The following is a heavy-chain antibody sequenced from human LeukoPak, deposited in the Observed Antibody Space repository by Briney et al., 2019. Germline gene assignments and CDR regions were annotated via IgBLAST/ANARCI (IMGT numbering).Heavy chain of an antibody. Sequence: KPGGSLRLSCAASGFTFSSYSMNWVRQAPGKGLEWVSSISSSSSYIYYADSVKGRFTISRDNAKNSLSLQMNSLRAEDTAVYYCARWAITMVRDPPRSYGMDVWGKGTTVTVSS. J-gene: IGHJ6*04. V-gene: IGHV3-21*01. CDR3: ARWAITMVRDPPRSYGMDV. D-gene: IGHD3-10*01. CDR2: ISSSSSYI. CDR1: GFTFSSYS.